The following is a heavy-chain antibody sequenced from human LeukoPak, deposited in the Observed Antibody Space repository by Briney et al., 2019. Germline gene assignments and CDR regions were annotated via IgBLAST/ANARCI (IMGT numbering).Heavy chain of an antibody. CDR2: IGSVTTYI. CDR3: ARAIAVAGPYYFDY. Sequence: KPGGSLRLSCAASGFTFSDYTMNWVRQAPGKGLEWVSSIGSVTTYIYYADSVKGRFTISRDNAQNSLSLQMNSLRAEDTAVYYCARAIAVAGPYYFDYWGQGTLVTVSS. J-gene: IGHJ4*02. D-gene: IGHD6-19*01. CDR1: GFTFSDYT. V-gene: IGHV3-21*01.